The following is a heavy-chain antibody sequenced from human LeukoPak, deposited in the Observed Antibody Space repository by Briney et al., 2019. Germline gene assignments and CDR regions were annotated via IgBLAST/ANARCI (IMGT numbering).Heavy chain of an antibody. J-gene: IGHJ4*02. D-gene: IGHD5-12*01. Sequence: SETLALTRTVSGGPIRSYYWRWMRQPPGKGLEWSGDIHYSGSTNFNPSLKSRVTISVDTAKNQFSLKLSSVTAADTDVYYGASQDGRLRFDYWGQGNLVTVSS. CDR3: ASQDGRLRFDY. CDR2: IHYSGST. CDR1: GGPIRSYY. V-gene: IGHV4-59*01.